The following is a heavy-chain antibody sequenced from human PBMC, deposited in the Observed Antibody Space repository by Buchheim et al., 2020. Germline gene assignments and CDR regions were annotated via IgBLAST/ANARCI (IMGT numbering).Heavy chain of an antibody. V-gene: IGHV4-34*01. Sequence: QVQLQQWGAGLLKPSETLSLTCAVYGGSFSGYYWSWIRQPPGKGLGWIGEINHSGSTNYNPSLKSRVTISVDTSKNQFSLKLSSVTAADTAVYYCARAARITIFGVVHGRFDPWGQGTL. CDR3: ARAARITIFGVVHGRFDP. D-gene: IGHD3-3*01. J-gene: IGHJ5*02. CDR2: INHSGST. CDR1: GGSFSGYY.